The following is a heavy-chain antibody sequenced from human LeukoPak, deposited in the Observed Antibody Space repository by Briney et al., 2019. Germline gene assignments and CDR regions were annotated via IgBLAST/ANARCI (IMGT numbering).Heavy chain of an antibody. D-gene: IGHD3-16*01. CDR3: ARSLGDD. V-gene: IGHV3-7*01. CDR2: INQNGREK. Sequence: GGSLRLSCEVSGLTFSTYWMTWVGQAPGKGLEWVASINQNGREKYYVDSVKGRFTISRDNAKDSLYLQMNSLRDEDTAVYYCARSLGDDWGQGTLVTVSS. J-gene: IGHJ4*02. CDR1: GLTFSTYW.